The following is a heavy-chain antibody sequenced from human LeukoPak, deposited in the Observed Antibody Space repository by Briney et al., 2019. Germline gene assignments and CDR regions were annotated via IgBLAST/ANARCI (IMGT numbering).Heavy chain of an antibody. D-gene: IGHD5-12*01. CDR1: GYIFTGYY. CDR3: ARSGYGGVHADDY. Sequence: ASVKVSCKASGYIFTGYYIHWVRQAPGQGLEWMGWINPNSGGTNYAQKFQGRVTMPRDTSISTAYIELSRLRSDDTAVYYCARSGYGGVHADDYWGQGTLVTVSS. V-gene: IGHV1-2*02. CDR2: INPNSGGT. J-gene: IGHJ4*02.